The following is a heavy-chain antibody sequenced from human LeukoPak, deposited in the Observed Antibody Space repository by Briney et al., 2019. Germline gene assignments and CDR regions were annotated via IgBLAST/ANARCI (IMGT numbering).Heavy chain of an antibody. J-gene: IGHJ3*02. V-gene: IGHV4-31*03. Sequence: SETLSLTCTVPGGPISSGGYYWSWIRQHPGKGLEWIGYIYYSGSTYYNPSLKSRVTISVDTSKNQFSLNLSSVTAADTAVYYCARYCSGGSCSRDAFDIWGQGTMVTVSS. CDR1: GGPISSGGYY. CDR3: ARYCSGGSCSRDAFDI. CDR2: IYYSGST. D-gene: IGHD2-15*01.